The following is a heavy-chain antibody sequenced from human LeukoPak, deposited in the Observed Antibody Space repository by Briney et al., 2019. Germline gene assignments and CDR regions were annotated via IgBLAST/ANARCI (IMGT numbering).Heavy chain of an antibody. D-gene: IGHD4-17*01. CDR2: IKQDGSEK. Sequence: GGSLRLSCTVSGFIFSDSWMAWIRQAPGKGLEWVANIKQDGSEKYYVDSVKGRFTISRDNAKNSLYLQMNSLRAEDTAVYYCARRDYGATDYWGQGTLVTVSS. V-gene: IGHV3-7*01. CDR1: GFIFSDSW. CDR3: ARRDYGATDY. J-gene: IGHJ4*02.